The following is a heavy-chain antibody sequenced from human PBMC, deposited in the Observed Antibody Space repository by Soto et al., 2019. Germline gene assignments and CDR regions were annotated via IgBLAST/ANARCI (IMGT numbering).Heavy chain of an antibody. CDR2: ISSNGGTT. V-gene: IGHV3-64*01. J-gene: IGHJ4*02. Sequence: EVQLVESGGGLVQPGGSLRLSCAASGFTFSTYAMQWVRQAPGKGLEFVSSISSNGGTTNYAYSVKGRFTISRDNSRVTLYLQMGSLRPEDMAVYYCARDGRAMNDYWGQGTLVTVSS. CDR1: GFTFSTYA. D-gene: IGHD5-18*01. CDR3: ARDGRAMNDY.